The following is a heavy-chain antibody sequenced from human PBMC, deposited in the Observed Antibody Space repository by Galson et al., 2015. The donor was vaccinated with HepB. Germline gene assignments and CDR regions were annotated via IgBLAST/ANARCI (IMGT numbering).Heavy chain of an antibody. Sequence: TLSLTCTVSGGSISSGCYYWSWIRQPAGEGVEWIGRIYISGSTDYNPSLNSRAPISLDTSKNQFSLNLSSVTAADTAVYHCATSGSYYDWFDPWGQGTLVTVSS. J-gene: IGHJ5*02. CDR2: IYISGST. CDR1: GGSISSGCYY. D-gene: IGHD1-26*01. CDR3: ATSGSYYDWFDP. V-gene: IGHV4-61*02.